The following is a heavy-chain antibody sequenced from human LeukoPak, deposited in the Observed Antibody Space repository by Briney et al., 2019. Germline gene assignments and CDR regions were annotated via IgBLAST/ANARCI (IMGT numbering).Heavy chain of an antibody. J-gene: IGHJ4*02. CDR2: VNADNSNT. Sequence: ASVKRSCKASGFPFTSYAIHWVRKAPGQRLEWMGWVNADNSNTKYSQEFQGRVTITRDTSASTAYMDLNSLRSEDMAVYYCAVGDYYYDTRFDYWGQGTLVTVSS. CDR3: AVGDYYYDTRFDY. CDR1: GFPFTSYA. D-gene: IGHD3-22*01. V-gene: IGHV1-3*03.